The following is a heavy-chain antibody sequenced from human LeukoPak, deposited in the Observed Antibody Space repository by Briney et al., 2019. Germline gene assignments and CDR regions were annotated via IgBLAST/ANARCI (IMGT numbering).Heavy chain of an antibody. J-gene: IGHJ4*02. CDR1: GFTFSNYA. CDR2: ISGSGGST. CDR3: AKDRGLQYDY. V-gene: IGHV3-23*01. Sequence: GGSLRLSCAASGFTFSNYAMNWVRQAPGKGLEWVSAISGSGGSTDYADSVKGRFTISRDNSKNTVYLQMNSLRAEDTAVYYCAKDRGLQYDYWGQGTLVTVSS. D-gene: IGHD4-11*01.